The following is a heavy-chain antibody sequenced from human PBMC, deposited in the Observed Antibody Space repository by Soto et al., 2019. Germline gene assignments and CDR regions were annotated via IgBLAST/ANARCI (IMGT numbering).Heavy chain of an antibody. Sequence: ASVKVSCKASGYTFTIYGISWVRQAPGQGLEWMGWISAYNGNTNYAQKLQGRVTMTTDTSTSTAYMELRSLRSDDTAVYYCARDVAAAGTIWYFDLWGRGTLVTVSS. CDR3: ARDVAAAGTIWYFDL. V-gene: IGHV1-18*01. CDR1: GYTFTIYG. D-gene: IGHD6-13*01. J-gene: IGHJ2*01. CDR2: ISAYNGNT.